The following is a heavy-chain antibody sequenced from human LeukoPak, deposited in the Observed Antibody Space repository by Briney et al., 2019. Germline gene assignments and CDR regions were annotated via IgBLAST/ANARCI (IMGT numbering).Heavy chain of an antibody. CDR1: GGSISGYY. V-gene: IGHV4-59*08. CDR3: ARIQYGGSYRYYLDY. Sequence: SETLSLTCTVSGGSISGYYWSWIWQPPGKGLESIGYIYYSGSTNYNPSLKSRVTISVDTSMNQFSLQLSSVTAAATAVYYCARIQYGGSYRYYLDYWGQGALVTVSS. CDR2: IYYSGST. D-gene: IGHD1-26*01. J-gene: IGHJ4*02.